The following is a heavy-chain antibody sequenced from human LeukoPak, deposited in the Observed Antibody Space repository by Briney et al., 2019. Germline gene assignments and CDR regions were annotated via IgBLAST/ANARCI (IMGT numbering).Heavy chain of an antibody. Sequence: SETLSLTCAVYGGSFSGYYWSWIRQPPGKGLEWIGYIYYSGSTNYNPSLKSRVTISVDTSKNQFSLKLSSVTAADTAVYYCARGGSSDFWSGYHDWGQGTLVTVSS. CDR2: IYYSGST. V-gene: IGHV4-59*01. D-gene: IGHD3-3*01. CDR3: ARGGSSDFWSGYHD. J-gene: IGHJ4*02. CDR1: GGSFSGYY.